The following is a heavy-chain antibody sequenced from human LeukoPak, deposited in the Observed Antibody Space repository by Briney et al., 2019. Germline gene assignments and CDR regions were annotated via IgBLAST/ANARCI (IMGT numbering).Heavy chain of an antibody. CDR1: GFTFSSYA. D-gene: IGHD6-6*01. CDR3: ARAPRYTSSSELDY. CDR2: ISYDGNNE. Sequence: PGGSLRLSCAASGFTFSSYAVHWVRQAPGMGLEWVAVISYDGNNEYYADSVKGRFTISRDNSKNTLYLQMNSLRAEDTAVYYCARAPRYTSSSELDYWGQGTPVTVSS. V-gene: IGHV3-30*04. J-gene: IGHJ4*02.